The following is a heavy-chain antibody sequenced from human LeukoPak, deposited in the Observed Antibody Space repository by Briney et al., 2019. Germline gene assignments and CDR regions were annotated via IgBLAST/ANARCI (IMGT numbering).Heavy chain of an antibody. J-gene: IGHJ5*02. V-gene: IGHV4-61*02. CDR1: GGSISSGSYY. CDR2: IYTSGST. CDR3: ARESFSSSWYWWFDP. Sequence: SETLSLTCTVSGGSISSGSYYWSWIRQPAGKGLEWIGRIYTSGSTNYNPSLKSRVTISVDTSKNQFSLKLSSVTAADTAVYYCARESFSSSWYWWFDPWGQGTLVTVSS. D-gene: IGHD6-13*01.